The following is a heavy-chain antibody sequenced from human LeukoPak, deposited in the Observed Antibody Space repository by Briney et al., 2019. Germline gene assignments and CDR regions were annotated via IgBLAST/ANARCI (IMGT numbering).Heavy chain of an antibody. D-gene: IGHD3-22*01. CDR3: ARDQGYYDSSGYYFDY. CDR1: GGTFSSYA. V-gene: IGHV1-69*13. J-gene: IGHJ4*02. CDR2: IIPIFGTA. Sequence: ASVKVSRKASGGTFSSYAISWVRQAPGQGLEWMGGIIPIFGTANYAQKFQGRVTITADESTSTAYMELSSLRSEDTAVYYCARDQGYYDSSGYYFDYWGQGTLVTVSS.